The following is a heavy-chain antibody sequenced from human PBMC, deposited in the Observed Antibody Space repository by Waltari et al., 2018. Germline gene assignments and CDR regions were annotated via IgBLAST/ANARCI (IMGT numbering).Heavy chain of an antibody. V-gene: IGHV3-53*01. CDR3: AKQSPSYTRGWYPLES. CDR2: IYSGGNT. J-gene: IGHJ4*02. Sequence: EVQLVESGGNLIKPGGSLRLSLAASGFPVRTNFISWVRQAPGKGLEWVSIIYSGGNTYYAGSVKGRFTISRDNYKNMVYLEMNSLRAEDTAVYYCAKQSPSYTRGWYPLESWGPGTLVTVSP. CDR1: GFPVRTNF. D-gene: IGHD6-19*01.